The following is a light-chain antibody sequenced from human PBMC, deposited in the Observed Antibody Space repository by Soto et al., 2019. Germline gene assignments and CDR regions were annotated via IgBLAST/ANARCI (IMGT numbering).Light chain of an antibody. V-gene: IGKV1-5*03. CDR1: QSINKW. Sequence: DILLTQSPSTLSASVGDRVTISCRASQSINKWLAWYQHKPGKAPNLLIYEVSTLHSGVPSRFSGSGSGTEFTLTISSLRPDDFATYYCQHYSGDRATFGQGTKFEI. CDR3: QHYSGDRAT. CDR2: EVS. J-gene: IGKJ1*01.